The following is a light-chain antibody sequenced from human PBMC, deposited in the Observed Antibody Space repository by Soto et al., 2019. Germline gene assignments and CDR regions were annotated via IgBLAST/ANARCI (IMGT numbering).Light chain of an antibody. CDR2: AAS. V-gene: IGKV1-39*01. CDR3: QQSYSTPQDT. Sequence: DIPMTQSPSSLSASVGDRVTITCRASQSISSYLNWYQQKPGKAPKLLIYAASSLQSGVPSRFSGSGSGTDFTLTISSLQPEDFATYYCQQSYSTPQDTFGQGTKLEIK. CDR1: QSISSY. J-gene: IGKJ2*01.